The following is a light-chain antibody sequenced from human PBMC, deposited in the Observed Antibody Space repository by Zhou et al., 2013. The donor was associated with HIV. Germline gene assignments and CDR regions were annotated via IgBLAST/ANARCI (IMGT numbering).Light chain of an antibody. V-gene: IGKV3-20*01. J-gene: IGKJ1*01. CDR3: HQYNNWLRT. CDR1: QSVSSSY. Sequence: EIVLTQSPGTLSLSPGERATLSCRASQSVSSSYLAWYQQKAGQAPRLLIYGASSRATGIPDRFSGSGSGTDFTLTISRLEPEDSAVYYCHQYNNWLRTFGQGTKVEIK. CDR2: GAS.